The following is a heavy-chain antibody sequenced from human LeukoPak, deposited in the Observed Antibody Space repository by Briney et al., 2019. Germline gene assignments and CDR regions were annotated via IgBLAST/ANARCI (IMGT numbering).Heavy chain of an antibody. CDR2: IYYSGST. CDR3: ARDGNYYDSSVWVAFDI. CDR1: GGSISGSSYY. V-gene: IGHV4-39*07. Sequence: SETLSLTCTVSGGSISGSSYYWGWIRQPPGKGLEWIGSIYYSGSTYYNPSLKSRVTISVDTSKNQFSLKLSSVTAADTAVYYCARDGNYYDSSVWVAFDIWGQGTMVTVSS. J-gene: IGHJ3*02. D-gene: IGHD3-22*01.